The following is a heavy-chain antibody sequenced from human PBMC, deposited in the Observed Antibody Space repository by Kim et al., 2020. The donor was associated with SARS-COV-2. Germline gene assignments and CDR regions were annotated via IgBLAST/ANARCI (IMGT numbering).Heavy chain of an antibody. V-gene: IGHV3-21*01. J-gene: IGHJ3*02. Sequence: YCANSEKTPFTVSRDNAKNSLYLQMNSLRAEDTAVYYCARTRKRYDAFDIWGQGTMVTVSS. CDR3: ARTRKRYDAFDI.